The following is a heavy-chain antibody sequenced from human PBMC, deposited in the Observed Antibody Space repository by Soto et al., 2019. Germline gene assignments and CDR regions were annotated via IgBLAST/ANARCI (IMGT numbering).Heavy chain of an antibody. V-gene: IGHV4-38-2*01. CDR2: IYHSGTT. CDR3: ARLGYSNYFDY. CDR1: GASISVGFD. Sequence: SETLPLTCFVSGASISVGFDWGFIRQPPGKGLEWIGTIYHSGTTYYNTSLKSRVTISVDTSKNQFSLKLSSVTAADTAVYYCARLGYSNYFDYWGQGTLVTVSS. D-gene: IGHD4-4*01. J-gene: IGHJ4*02.